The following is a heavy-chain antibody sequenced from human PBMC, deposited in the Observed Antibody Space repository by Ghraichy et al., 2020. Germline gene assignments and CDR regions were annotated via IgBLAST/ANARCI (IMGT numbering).Heavy chain of an antibody. V-gene: IGHV3-30*03. D-gene: IGHD5-18*01. CDR2: ILHDGSNQ. J-gene: IGHJ4*02. CDR1: GFTFSHYV. CDR3: ARPGYSYGYSY. Sequence: GGSLRLSCAASGFTFSHYVLHWVRRAPGKGLEWLAAILHDGSNQYYADAVKGRFTISRDNSNNTLYLEMSNLSAEDTAVYYCARPGYSYGYSYWRQGILVTVSS.